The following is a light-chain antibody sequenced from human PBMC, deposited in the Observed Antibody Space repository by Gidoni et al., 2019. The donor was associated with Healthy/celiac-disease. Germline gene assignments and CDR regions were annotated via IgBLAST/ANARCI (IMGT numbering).Light chain of an antibody. CDR3: QQYISFTWT. CDR1: QSISSW. J-gene: IGKJ1*01. Sequence: DIQMTQSPSTLSASVGDRVTITCRASQSISSWLAWYQQKPGTAPKLLIYKASSLKSAVPSSFSGSGSGTEFTLTISGLQPDDFATYYCQQYISFTWTFGQGTKVDIK. CDR2: KAS. V-gene: IGKV1-5*03.